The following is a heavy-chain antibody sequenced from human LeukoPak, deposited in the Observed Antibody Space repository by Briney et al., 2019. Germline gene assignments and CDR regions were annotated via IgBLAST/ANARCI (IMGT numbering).Heavy chain of an antibody. CDR1: GYTFTSYD. Sequence: GASVKVSCKASGYTFTSYDINWVRQATGQGLEWMGWMNPNSGNTGYAQKFQGRVTMTRNTSISTAYMELSSLRSEDTAVYYCARGGYGSSWYLGYYYYYYMDVWGKGTTVTDSS. CDR3: ARGGYGSSWYLGYYYYYYMDV. D-gene: IGHD6-13*01. CDR2: MNPNSGNT. J-gene: IGHJ6*03. V-gene: IGHV1-8*01.